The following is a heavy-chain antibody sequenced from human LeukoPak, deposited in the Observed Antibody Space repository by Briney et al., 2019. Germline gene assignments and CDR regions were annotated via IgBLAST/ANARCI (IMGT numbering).Heavy chain of an antibody. J-gene: IGHJ4*02. CDR2: IYPGDSDS. Sequence: GESLKISCKGSGYSFTSYWIGWVRQMPGKGLEWMGIIYPGDSDSRNSPSFQGQATISADKSISTAYLQWSSLEASDTAMYYCARRRPGYCSGGSCYGYYFDYWGQGTLVTVSS. D-gene: IGHD2-15*01. V-gene: IGHV5-51*01. CDR3: ARRRPGYCSGGSCYGYYFDY. CDR1: GYSFTSYW.